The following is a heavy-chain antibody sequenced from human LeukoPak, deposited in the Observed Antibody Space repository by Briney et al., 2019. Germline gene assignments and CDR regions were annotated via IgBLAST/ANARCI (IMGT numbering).Heavy chain of an antibody. Sequence: PGGSLRLSCAASGFTFSTYAMTWVRQAPGKGLEWVSSINSGGDSTYYADSVKGRFTISRDNSKNTLYLQMNSLRAEDTAVYFCARGYADYAAFDYWGQGTLVTVSS. V-gene: IGHV3-23*01. D-gene: IGHD4-17*01. CDR3: ARGYADYAAFDY. CDR2: INSGGDST. CDR1: GFTFSTYA. J-gene: IGHJ4*02.